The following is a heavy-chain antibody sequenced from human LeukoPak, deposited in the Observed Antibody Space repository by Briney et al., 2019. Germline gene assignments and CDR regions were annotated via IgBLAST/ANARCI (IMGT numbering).Heavy chain of an antibody. D-gene: IGHD2-2*01. CDR3: ASSPMLFY. CDR2: INHSGST. V-gene: IGHV4-34*01. J-gene: IGHJ4*02. Sequence: MASETLSLTCAVYGGSFSGYYWSWIRQPPGKGLEWIGEINHSGSTNYNPSLKSRVTISVDTSKNQFSLKLSSVTAADTAVYYCASSPMLFYWGQGTLATVSS. CDR1: GGSFSGYY.